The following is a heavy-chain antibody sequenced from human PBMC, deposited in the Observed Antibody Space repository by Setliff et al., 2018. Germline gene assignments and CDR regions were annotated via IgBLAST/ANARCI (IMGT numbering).Heavy chain of an antibody. J-gene: IGHJ5*02. CDR2: IYPGNADT. V-gene: IGHV5-51*01. D-gene: IGHD2-21*01. Sequence: RGESLKISCKGSGYSFTDYWIAWVRQTPGKGLAWMGTIYPGNADTRYSPSFQGQVTISTDTSINTAFLQWNNLKASDTAVYYCARRGERFFNWFDPWGQGTLVTVSS. CDR3: ARRGERFFNWFDP. CDR1: GYSFTDYW.